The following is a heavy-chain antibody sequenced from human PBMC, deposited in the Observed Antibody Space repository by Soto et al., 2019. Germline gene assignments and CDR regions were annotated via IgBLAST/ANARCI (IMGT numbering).Heavy chain of an antibody. CDR1: GYEVSLYW. V-gene: IGHV5-10-1*01. CDR3: ARDRAVGIPYQHGMDG. Sequence: GESVTVSWHPAGYEVSLYWPSCGSQLPGKGREWRGRIDPSDFYANYRPSFQGHVTIAVDESIKTVYLQWSSLKASDTAMYYCARDRAVGIPYQHGMDGWGRGTAVSVSS. CDR2: IDPSDFYA. D-gene: IGHD2-21*01. J-gene: IGHJ6*01.